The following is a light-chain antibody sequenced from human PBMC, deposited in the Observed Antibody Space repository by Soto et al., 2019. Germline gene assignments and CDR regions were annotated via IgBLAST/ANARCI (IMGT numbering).Light chain of an antibody. J-gene: IGLJ2*01. CDR1: SSNIGTNT. CDR2: ISD. CDR3: AAWDDSLNGPV. V-gene: IGLV1-44*01. Sequence: QPVLTQPPSASGTPGQRVTISCSGGSSNIGTNTVNWYQQLPGTAPKLLIYISDQRPSGVPDRFSGSKSGASASLAIGGLQSEDEADYYCAAWDDSLNGPVFGGGTQLTVL.